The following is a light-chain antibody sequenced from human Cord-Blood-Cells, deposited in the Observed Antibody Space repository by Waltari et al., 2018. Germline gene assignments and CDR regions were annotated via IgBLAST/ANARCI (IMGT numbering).Light chain of an antibody. CDR1: SSDVGGYNY. Sequence: QSALTQPASVSGSPGQSITISCPGTSSDVGGYNYVSWYQQHPGKAPKLMIYDVSKRPSGVSNRFSGSKSGNTASLTISGLQAEDEADYYCSSYTSSSVFGTGTKVTVL. J-gene: IGLJ1*01. V-gene: IGLV2-14*01. CDR3: SSYTSSSV. CDR2: DVS.